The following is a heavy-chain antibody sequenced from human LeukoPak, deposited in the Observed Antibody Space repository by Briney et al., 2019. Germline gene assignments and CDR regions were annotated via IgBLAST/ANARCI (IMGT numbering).Heavy chain of an antibody. D-gene: IGHD3-22*01. CDR2: INPSGGST. Sequence: GASVKVSCKASGYTFTSYYMHWVRQTPGQGLEWMGIINPSGGSTSYAQKFQGRVTMTRDTSTSTAYMELSSLRSEDTAVYYCARAYDSSGYYQDAFDIWGQGTMVTVSS. CDR1: GYTFTSYY. J-gene: IGHJ3*02. CDR3: ARAYDSSGYYQDAFDI. V-gene: IGHV1-46*01.